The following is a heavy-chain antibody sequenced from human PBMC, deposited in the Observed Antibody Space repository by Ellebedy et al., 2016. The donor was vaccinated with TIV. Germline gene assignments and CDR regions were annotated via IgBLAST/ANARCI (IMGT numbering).Heavy chain of an antibody. CDR1: GFTFSSYA. Sequence: GESLKISCAASGFTFSSYAMNWIRQAPGKGLEWVSVISGGGETTSYADSVKGRFTISRDNSKNMLYLQMNSLRAEDTAVYYCARAGSSGWEAYFDLWGRGTLVTVSS. D-gene: IGHD6-19*01. CDR2: ISGGGETT. J-gene: IGHJ2*01. CDR3: ARAGSSGWEAYFDL. V-gene: IGHV3-23*01.